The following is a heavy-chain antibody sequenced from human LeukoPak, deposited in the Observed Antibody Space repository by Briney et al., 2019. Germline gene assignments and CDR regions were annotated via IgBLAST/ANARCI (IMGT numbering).Heavy chain of an antibody. V-gene: IGHV4-4*09. CDR1: GVSKSAYQ. D-gene: IGHD2-21*01. J-gene: IGHJ4*02. Sequence: SETLSLTCTVSGVSKSAYQWSWVRQSPEKGLEWIGCINTKGETSYNPSLESRVTTSVDTSKSQFSLRLTSVTAADTAVYYCATSNDAKIAPFDHWGQGAPVTVSS. CDR2: INTKGET. CDR3: ATSNDAKIAPFDH.